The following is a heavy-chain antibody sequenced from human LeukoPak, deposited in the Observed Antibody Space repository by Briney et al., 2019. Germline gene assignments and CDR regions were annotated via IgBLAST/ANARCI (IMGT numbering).Heavy chain of an antibody. Sequence: SETLSLTCAVYGGSFSAYYWSWIRQPPGKGLEWIRRIYTSGSTNYNPSLKSRVTMSVDTSKNQFSLKLSSVTAADTAVYYCASEAYYYDSSGYYKYWGQGTLVTVSS. D-gene: IGHD3-22*01. CDR3: ASEAYYYDSSGYYKY. V-gene: IGHV4-59*10. CDR1: GGSFSAYY. CDR2: IYTSGST. J-gene: IGHJ4*02.